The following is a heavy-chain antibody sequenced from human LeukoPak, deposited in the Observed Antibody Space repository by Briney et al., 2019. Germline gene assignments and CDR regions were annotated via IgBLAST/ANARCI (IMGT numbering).Heavy chain of an antibody. D-gene: IGHD3-9*01. CDR2: ISWNSGSI. CDR1: GFTFHDYA. J-gene: IGHJ4*02. Sequence: GRSLRLSCAASGFTFHDYAMHWVRQAPGKGLEWVSGISWNSGSIDYADSVKGRFTISRDNANNSLYLQMNSLRAEDTALYYCAKATHKLRYFDWQTWFDYWGQGTLVTVSS. CDR3: AKATHKLRYFDWQTWFDY. V-gene: IGHV3-9*01.